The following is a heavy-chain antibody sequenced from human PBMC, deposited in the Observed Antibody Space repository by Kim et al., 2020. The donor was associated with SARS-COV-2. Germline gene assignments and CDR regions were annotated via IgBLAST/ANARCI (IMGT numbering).Heavy chain of an antibody. CDR2: HTFSGSP. J-gene: IGHJ3*02. CDR3: ARTSSGPHDAFDI. V-gene: IGHV4-39*01. Sequence: PPEKELEWIRIHTFSGSPHYTPSLKSRVTISVDTSKNQFSLKLSSVTAADTAVYYCARTSSGPHDAFDIWGQGTMVTVSS. D-gene: IGHD3-22*01.